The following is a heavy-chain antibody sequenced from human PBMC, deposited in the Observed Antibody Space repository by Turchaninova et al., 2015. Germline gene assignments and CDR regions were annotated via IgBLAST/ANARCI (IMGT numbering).Heavy chain of an antibody. CDR2: IYHSGRT. J-gene: IGHJ4*02. Sequence: HVQLQESGPGLVKPSEPLSLPCTVSGYSISRGYYWGWIRQPPGKGLEYIGSIYHSGRTFYNPSLKSRVTISVDTPKNQFSLRLRSVTAADTAVYYCARGGRGTSGNDYWGQGTLVTVSS. V-gene: IGHV4-38-2*02. D-gene: IGHD1-1*01. CDR1: GYSISRGYY. CDR3: ARGGRGTSGNDY.